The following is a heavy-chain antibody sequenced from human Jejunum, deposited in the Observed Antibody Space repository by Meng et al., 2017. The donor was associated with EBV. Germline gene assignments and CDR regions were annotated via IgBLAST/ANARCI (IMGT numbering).Heavy chain of an antibody. V-gene: IGHV3-23*01. CDR3: ARDKRGAGYCHDY. CDR1: GCMFSSYG. CDR2: ISESGSNT. Sequence: LEVGGGLVQAGGYLRRSCAASGCMFSSYGMSWVRQAPGKGVEWVSGISESGSNTDDAGSVKGRFTISRDNSKNTLYLQMNSLRAEDTALYHCARDKRGAGYCHDYWGQGTLVTVSS. J-gene: IGHJ4*02. D-gene: IGHD2-2*03.